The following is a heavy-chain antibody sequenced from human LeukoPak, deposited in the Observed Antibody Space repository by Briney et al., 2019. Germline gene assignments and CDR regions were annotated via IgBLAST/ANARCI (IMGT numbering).Heavy chain of an antibody. Sequence: SETLSLTCTVSGGSISSYYWSCIRQPPGKGLEWIGYIYYSGSTNYNPSLKSRLTISVDTSNNQFSLKLSSVTAADTAVYYCASTSGYCSGGNCYSAFDYWGQGTLVTVSS. J-gene: IGHJ4*02. V-gene: IGHV4-59*01. D-gene: IGHD2-15*01. CDR1: GGSISSYY. CDR2: IYYSGST. CDR3: ASTSGYCSGGNCYSAFDY.